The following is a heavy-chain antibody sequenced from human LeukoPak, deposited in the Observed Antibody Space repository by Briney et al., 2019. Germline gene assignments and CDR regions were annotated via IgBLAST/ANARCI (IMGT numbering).Heavy chain of an antibody. CDR1: GFAFSSYA. CDR3: AKVTHASIAAPYGMDV. D-gene: IGHD6-6*01. Sequence: PGGSLRLSCAASGFAFSSYAMNWIRQPPGKGLEWVSGICGSGGSTYYADSVKGRLTISRDNSKNTLYLQMNSLRAEDTAVYYCAKVTHASIAAPYGMDVWGQGTTVTVSS. V-gene: IGHV3-23*01. CDR2: ICGSGGST. J-gene: IGHJ6*02.